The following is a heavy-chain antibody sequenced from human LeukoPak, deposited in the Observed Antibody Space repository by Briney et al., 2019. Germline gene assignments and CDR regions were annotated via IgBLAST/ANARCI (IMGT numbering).Heavy chain of an antibody. CDR2: ISGSGGGT. CDR3: VRVLTVTFDS. V-gene: IGHV3-23*01. Sequence: GGSLRLSCAASGFTFTGYAMTWVRQAPRKGLEWVSAISGSGGGTYYADSVKGRFTISRDNSKNTLYLQMNSLRADDTAVYYCVRVLTVTFDSWGQGTLVTVSS. J-gene: IGHJ4*02. CDR1: GFTFTGYA. D-gene: IGHD4-17*01.